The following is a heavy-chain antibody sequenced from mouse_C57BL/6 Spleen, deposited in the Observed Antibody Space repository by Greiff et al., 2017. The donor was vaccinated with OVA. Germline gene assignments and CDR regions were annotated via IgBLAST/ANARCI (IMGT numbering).Heavy chain of an antibody. Sequence: QVQLKQPGAELVKPGASVKLSCKASGYTFTSYWMQWVKQRPGQGLEWIGEIDPSDSYTNYNHKFKGKATLTVDTSSSTAYMQHSSLPSEDSAVYYCARGGYGSAWFAYWGQGTLVTVAA. CDR2: IDPSDSYT. J-gene: IGHJ3*01. CDR3: ARGGYGSAWFAY. CDR1: GYTFTSYW. V-gene: IGHV1-50*01. D-gene: IGHD1-1*01.